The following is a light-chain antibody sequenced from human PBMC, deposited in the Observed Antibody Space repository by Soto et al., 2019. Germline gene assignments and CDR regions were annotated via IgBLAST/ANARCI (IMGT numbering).Light chain of an antibody. V-gene: IGKV3-15*01. CDR1: QSVRNSY. J-gene: IGKJ1*01. CDR2: GAA. Sequence: DIVLMQSPGTLSLSPWERATLSCRASQSVRNSYLAWYQQKPGQAPRLLIYGAATRATGIPARFSGSGSGTDFTLTINSLQSEDFAVYYCQQYNNWPPWTFGQGTKVDIK. CDR3: QQYNNWPPWT.